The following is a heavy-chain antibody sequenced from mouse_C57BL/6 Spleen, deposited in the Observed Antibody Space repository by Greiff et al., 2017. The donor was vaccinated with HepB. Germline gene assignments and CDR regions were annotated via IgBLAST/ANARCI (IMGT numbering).Heavy chain of an antibody. D-gene: IGHD1-1*01. CDR1: GFTFSSYA. V-gene: IGHV5-4*01. CDR2: ISDGGSYT. Sequence: EVKVVESGGGLVKPGGSLKLSCAASGFTFSSYAMSWVRQTPEKRLEWVATISDGGSYTYSPDNVKGRFTISRDNAKNNLYLQMSHLKSEDTAMYYCARDWTTVVAPYWYFDVWGTGTTVTVSS. CDR3: ARDWTTVVAPYWYFDV. J-gene: IGHJ1*03.